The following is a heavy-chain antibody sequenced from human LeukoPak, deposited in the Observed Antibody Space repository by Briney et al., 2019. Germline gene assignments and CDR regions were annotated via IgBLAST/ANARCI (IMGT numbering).Heavy chain of an antibody. V-gene: IGHV1-2*02. CDR1: GYTFTGQF. D-gene: IGHD6-19*01. Sequence: GASVKVSCKASGYTFTGQFIHWLRRAPGQGLEWMGWIDPPSGAPHYAPKFQDRVTMTRDTSIATAYLEVHRLKSDDTAVYYCARSGFSTGFYLDFWGQGTLISVSS. CDR2: IDPPSGAP. J-gene: IGHJ4*02. CDR3: ARSGFSTGFYLDF.